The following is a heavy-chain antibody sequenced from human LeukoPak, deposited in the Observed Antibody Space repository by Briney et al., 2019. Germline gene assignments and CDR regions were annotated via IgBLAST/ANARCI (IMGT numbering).Heavy chain of an antibody. J-gene: IGHJ3*02. D-gene: IGHD3-22*01. Sequence: GGSLRLSCAASGFTFSDYYMSWIRQAPGKGLEWVSYISSSGSTIYYADSVKGRFTISRDNAKNSLYLQMNSLRAEDTAVYYCAKKYYYDSSGYPGAFDIWGQGTMVTVSS. V-gene: IGHV3-11*04. CDR1: GFTFSDYY. CDR3: AKKYYYDSSGYPGAFDI. CDR2: ISSSGSTI.